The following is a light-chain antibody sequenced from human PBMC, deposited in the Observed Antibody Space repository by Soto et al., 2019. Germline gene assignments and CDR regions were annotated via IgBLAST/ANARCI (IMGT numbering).Light chain of an antibody. J-gene: IGLJ1*01. CDR1: ASDIGRYNY. Sequence: QSALTQPPSASGSPGQSVTISCIGTASDIGRYNYVSWYQHHPGKAPKLIIYEVTKRPSGVPDRFSASKSGNTASRPVSGLRVDDEADYSGNSDVGSNKYVFGTGTKLTVL. CDR3: NSDVGSNKYV. CDR2: EVT. V-gene: IGLV2-8*01.